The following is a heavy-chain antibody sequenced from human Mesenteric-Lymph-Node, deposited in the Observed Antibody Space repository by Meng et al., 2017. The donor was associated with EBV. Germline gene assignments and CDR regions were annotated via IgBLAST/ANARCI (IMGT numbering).Heavy chain of an antibody. J-gene: IGHJ4*02. Sequence: EVQLVESWVGLVKLGGSLRLSCVASGFTFNTSTLNWVRQAPGKGLEWLSAISASSGNIYYTESVKGRFTVSRDNAKNSLYVQMNSLRAEDTAIYYCASKDYDDYYFDFWGPGTMVTVSA. CDR1: GFTFNTST. CDR2: ISASSGNI. V-gene: IGHV3-21*01. D-gene: IGHD4-17*01. CDR3: ASKDYDDYYFDF.